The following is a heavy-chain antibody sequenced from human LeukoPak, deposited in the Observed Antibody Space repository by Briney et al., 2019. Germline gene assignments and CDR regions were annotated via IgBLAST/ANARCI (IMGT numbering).Heavy chain of an antibody. CDR2: ISGNGRST. Sequence: SGGSLGLPCAASGFTFSSYAMSWVRQAPGKGLEWVSLISGNGRSTYYADSVKGRFTISRDNPKNTLYLQMNSLRAEDTAIYYCAKDFGGYVAYFDYWGQGTLVTVSS. CDR3: AKDFGGYVAYFDY. J-gene: IGHJ4*02. D-gene: IGHD5-12*01. CDR1: GFTFSSYA. V-gene: IGHV3-23*01.